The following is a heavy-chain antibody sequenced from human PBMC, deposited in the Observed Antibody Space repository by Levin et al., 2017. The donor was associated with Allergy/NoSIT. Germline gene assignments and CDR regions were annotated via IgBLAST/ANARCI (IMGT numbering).Heavy chain of an antibody. D-gene: IGHD3-10*01. J-gene: IGHJ4*02. V-gene: IGHV1-18*01. CDR3: ARGWYGEYYFDY. CDR2: ISGYNGNT. CDR1: GYTFTSYG. Sequence: ASVKVSCKASGYTFTSYGISWVRQAPGQGLEWMGWISGYNGNTNFAQMLQGRVTLTTDTSTSTAYMELRSLRSDDTAVYYCARGWYGEYYFDYWGQGTLVTVSS.